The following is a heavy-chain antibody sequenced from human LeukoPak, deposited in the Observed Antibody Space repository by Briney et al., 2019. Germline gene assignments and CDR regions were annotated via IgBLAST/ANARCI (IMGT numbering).Heavy chain of an antibody. CDR1: GFTFSRYA. V-gene: IGHV3-30-3*01. CDR2: ISDDGSKK. CDR3: AKDNNYFDY. Sequence: GGSLRLSCAASGFTFSRYAIHWVRQAPGKGLEWVAIISDDGSKKFYADSVRGRFTISRDDSKSTLYLEMKSLSTEDTALYYCAKDNNYFDYWGHGTPVTVSS. J-gene: IGHJ4*01.